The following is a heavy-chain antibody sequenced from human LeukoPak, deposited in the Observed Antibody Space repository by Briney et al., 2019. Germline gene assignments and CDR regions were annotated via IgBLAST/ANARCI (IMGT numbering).Heavy chain of an antibody. V-gene: IGHV1-69*05. CDR3: ARDRSRLVDV. Sequence: SVKVSCKGSAGTFSSYAISWVRQAPGQGLEWMGGIIPIFGTTNYAQKFQGRVTMTRDTSISTAYMELSRLRSDDTAVYYCARDRSRLVDVWGKGTTVTVSS. CDR2: IIPIFGTT. CDR1: AGTFSSYA. J-gene: IGHJ6*04. D-gene: IGHD3-10*01.